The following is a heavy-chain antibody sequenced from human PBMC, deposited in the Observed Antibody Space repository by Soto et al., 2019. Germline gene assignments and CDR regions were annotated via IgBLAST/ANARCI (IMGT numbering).Heavy chain of an antibody. CDR1: GGTFSSYV. CDR2: IIPIFGTA. D-gene: IGHD4-17*01. Sequence: SVKVSCKASGGTFSSYVISWVRQAPGQGLEWMGGIIPIFGTANYAQKFQGRVTITADESTSTAYMELSSLRSEDTAVYYCARDRPDYVQKNYYYYGMDVWGQGTTVTVSS. CDR3: ARDRPDYVQKNYYYYGMDV. V-gene: IGHV1-69*13. J-gene: IGHJ6*02.